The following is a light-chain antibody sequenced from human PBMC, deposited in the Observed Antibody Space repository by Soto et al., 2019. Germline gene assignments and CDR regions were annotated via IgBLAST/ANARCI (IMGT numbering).Light chain of an antibody. V-gene: IGLV2-14*01. CDR1: SKDVGGYDF. Sequence: QSVLTQSASVSGSPGQSITISCTGTSKDVGGYDFVSWFQQFPGKAPKVVIYDVVHRPSGLSNRFSGSKSGNTASLTISGLQPDDEADYYCGSYTASGSFVFGGGTKLTVL. J-gene: IGLJ3*02. CDR3: GSYTASGSFV. CDR2: DVV.